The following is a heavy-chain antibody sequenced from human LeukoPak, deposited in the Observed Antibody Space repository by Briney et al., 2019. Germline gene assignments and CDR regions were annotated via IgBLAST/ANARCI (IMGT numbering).Heavy chain of an antibody. CDR3: AKESTIFGVVIMEALDY. CDR2: INSDGSST. Sequence: PGGSLRLSCAASGFTFSTYWMHWVRQAPGKGLVWVSHINSDGSSTNYADSVKGRFTISRDNSKNTLYLQMNSLRAEDTAVYYCAKESTIFGVVIMEALDYWGQGTLVTVSS. V-gene: IGHV3-74*01. D-gene: IGHD3-3*01. CDR1: GFTFSTYW. J-gene: IGHJ4*02.